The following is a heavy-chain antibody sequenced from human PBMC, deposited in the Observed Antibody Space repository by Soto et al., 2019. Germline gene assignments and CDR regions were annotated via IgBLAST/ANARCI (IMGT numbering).Heavy chain of an antibody. D-gene: IGHD2-8*01. CDR1: GYSFTDYH. CDR2: INPKSGGT. J-gene: IGHJ6*02. Sequence: GASVKVSCKASGYSFTDYHIHWVRQAPGQGLEWLGRINPKSGGTSTAQKFQGWVTMTTDTSISTASMELTRLTSDDTAICYCARLASTDCSNGVCSFFYNHDMDVFGQRTTVAVSS. CDR3: ARLASTDCSNGVCSFFYNHDMDV. V-gene: IGHV1-2*04.